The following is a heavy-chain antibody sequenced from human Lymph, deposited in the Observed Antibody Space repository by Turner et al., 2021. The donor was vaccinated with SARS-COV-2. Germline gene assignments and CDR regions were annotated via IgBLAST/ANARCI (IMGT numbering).Heavy chain of an antibody. CDR1: GIIVSRNY. V-gene: IGHV3-53*02. CDR2: MYSGGTT. J-gene: IGHJ6*02. CDR3: ARDLGTYGMDV. Sequence: EVQLVETGGGLIQPGGSLSLSCAASGIIVSRNYMNWVRQAPGKGLEWVSVMYSGGTTYYADSVKGRFTISRDNSKNTLYLQMNSLRVEDTAVYYCARDLGTYGMDVWGQGTTVTVSS. D-gene: IGHD6-13*01.